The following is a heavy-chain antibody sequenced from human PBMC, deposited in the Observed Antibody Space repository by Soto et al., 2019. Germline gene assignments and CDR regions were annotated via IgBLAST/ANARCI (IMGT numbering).Heavy chain of an antibody. CDR2: ISAYNGNT. J-gene: IGHJ6*02. D-gene: IGHD3-10*01. V-gene: IGHV1-18*04. CDR3: ARDLVRGVITPIGYYYYGMDV. Sequence: ASVKVSCKASGYTFTSYGISWVRQAPGQGLEWMGWISAYNGNTNYAQKLQGRVTMTTDTSTSTAYMELRSLRSDDTAVYYCARDLVRGVITPIGYYYYGMDVWGQGTTVTVSS. CDR1: GYTFTSYG.